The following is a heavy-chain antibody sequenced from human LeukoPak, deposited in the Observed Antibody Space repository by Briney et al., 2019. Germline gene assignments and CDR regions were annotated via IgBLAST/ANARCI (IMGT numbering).Heavy chain of an antibody. D-gene: IGHD3-10*01. CDR3: ARVPGAVAIDN. J-gene: IGHJ4*02. CDR1: GASINSHY. Sequence: SETLSLTCSVSGASINSHYWTWIRQPAGKGLEWIGYIYYSGSTNYNPSLKSRVTISVDTSKNQFSLKLNSVTAADTAVYYCARVPGAVAIDNWGQGTLVTVSS. V-gene: IGHV4-59*11. CDR2: IYYSGST.